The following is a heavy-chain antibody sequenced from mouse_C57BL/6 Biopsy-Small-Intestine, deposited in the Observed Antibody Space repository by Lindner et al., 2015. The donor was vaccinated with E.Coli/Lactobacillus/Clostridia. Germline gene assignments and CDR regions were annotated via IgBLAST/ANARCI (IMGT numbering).Heavy chain of an antibody. CDR2: INPNNGGT. J-gene: IGHJ3*01. CDR1: GYTFTDYN. D-gene: IGHD1-1*01. Sequence: VQLQESGPDLVKPGASVKMSCKASGYTFTDYNMHWVKQSHGKSLEWIGYINPNNGGTSYNQKFKGKATLTVNKSSSTAYMELRSLTSEDSAAYYCARFDYSGSSYPFAYWGQGTLVTVSA. CDR3: ARFDYSGSSYPFAY. V-gene: IGHV1-22*01.